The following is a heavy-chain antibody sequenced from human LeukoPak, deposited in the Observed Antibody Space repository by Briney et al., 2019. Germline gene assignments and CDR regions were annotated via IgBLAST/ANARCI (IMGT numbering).Heavy chain of an antibody. CDR2: ITGSSDAI. Sequence: GGSLRLSCAASGFTFSSYSMTWVRQAPGRGLEWVSYITGSSDAIHYPPPAEGRFTISRDNDKNLLYLLFNRLRAEDTAVYYCARDCTIISCYGWHSFDIWGQGTKVTVSS. D-gene: IGHD3-22*01. CDR3: ARDCTIISCYGWHSFDI. CDR1: GFTFSSYS. J-gene: IGHJ3*02. V-gene: IGHV3-48*01.